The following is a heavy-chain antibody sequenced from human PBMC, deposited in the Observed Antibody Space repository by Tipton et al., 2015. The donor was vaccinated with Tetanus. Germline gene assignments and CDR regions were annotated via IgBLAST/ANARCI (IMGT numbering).Heavy chain of an antibody. CDR3: ASPVRAHLYAVDY. D-gene: IGHD2-2*02. CDR2: ISVSGTT. Sequence: SLRLSCVASGLPFSDFAMTWVRQAPGKGLDWVSTISVSGTTYNADSVKGRFTISRDNSLNTLYLQMNSLRAEDTGIYYCASPVRAHLYAVDYWGQGSLVTVSS. J-gene: IGHJ4*02. V-gene: IGHV3-23*01. CDR1: GLPFSDFA.